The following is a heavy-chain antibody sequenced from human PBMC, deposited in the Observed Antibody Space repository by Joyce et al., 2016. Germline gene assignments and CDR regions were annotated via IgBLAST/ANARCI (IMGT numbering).Heavy chain of an antibody. Sequence: QVQLQESGPGLVKPSETLSLTCTVSGGSIRSYYWNWIRQSPGKGLEWIGNIYHSGSTSYDHSLKSRVTISVDTSKNQFSLRLNSVTAADTAVYYCARGGYCSGGRCHYWYFDLWGRGTLVTVSS. D-gene: IGHD2-8*02. J-gene: IGHJ2*01. CDR3: ARGGYCSGGRCHYWYFDL. V-gene: IGHV4-59*01. CDR2: IYHSGST. CDR1: GGSIRSYY.